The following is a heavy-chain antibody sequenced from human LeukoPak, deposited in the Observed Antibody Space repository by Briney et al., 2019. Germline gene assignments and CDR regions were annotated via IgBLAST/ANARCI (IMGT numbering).Heavy chain of an antibody. CDR1: GGSLSGYY. CDR3: ARGQLRCSGGSCYSRYYYYGMDV. D-gene: IGHD2-15*01. Sequence: SETLSLTCAVYGGSLSGYYWSWIRQPPGKGLEWIGEINHSGSTNYNPSLKSRVTISVDTSKNQFSLKLSSVTAADTAVYYCARGQLRCSGGSCYSRYYYYGMDVWGQGTTVTVSS. CDR2: INHSGST. J-gene: IGHJ6*02. V-gene: IGHV4-34*01.